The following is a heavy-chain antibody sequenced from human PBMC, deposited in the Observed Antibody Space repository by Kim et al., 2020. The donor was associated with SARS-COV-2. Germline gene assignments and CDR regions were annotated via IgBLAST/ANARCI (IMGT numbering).Heavy chain of an antibody. CDR2: IIPILVTP. J-gene: IGHJ1*01. Sequence: SVKVSCKVSGGTFSAYIITWVRQAPGQGLEWMGGIIPILVTPNYAHKFQDRVTITADETTSTAYMELTGLTSDDTAVYYCARSAGSTVVTGYFQSWGQGTQVTVSS. D-gene: IGHD2-21*02. V-gene: IGHV1-69*13. CDR3: ARSAGSTVVTGYFQS. CDR1: GGTFSAYI.